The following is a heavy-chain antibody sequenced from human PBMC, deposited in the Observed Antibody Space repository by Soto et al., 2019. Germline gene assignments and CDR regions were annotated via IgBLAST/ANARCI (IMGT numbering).Heavy chain of an antibody. J-gene: IGHJ5*02. CDR2: ISAYNGNT. CDR3: ASSYYDILTGYYGGWFDP. CDR1: GYTFTSYG. V-gene: IGHV1-18*04. Sequence: QVQLVQSGAEVKKPGASVKVSCKASGYTFTSYGISWVRQAPGQGLEWMGWISAYNGNTNYAQKLQGRVTMTTDKSTSTAYMELRSLRSDDTAVYYCASSYYDILTGYYGGWFDPWGQGTLVTVSS. D-gene: IGHD3-9*01.